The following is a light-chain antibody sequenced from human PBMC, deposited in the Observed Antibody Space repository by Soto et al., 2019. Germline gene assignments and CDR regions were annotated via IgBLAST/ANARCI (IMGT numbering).Light chain of an antibody. Sequence: QSVLTQPASVSGAPGQSITISCTGTSSDAGNYNFVSWYQQHPGKAPKVIIYEDSTRPSGVSNRIPGSKYGNKASLTIVGLQAEDEADYYFCSYAGSSTSWVFGGGTKLTVL. CDR2: EDS. J-gene: IGLJ3*02. CDR3: CSYAGSSTSWV. V-gene: IGLV2-23*01. CDR1: SSDAGNYNF.